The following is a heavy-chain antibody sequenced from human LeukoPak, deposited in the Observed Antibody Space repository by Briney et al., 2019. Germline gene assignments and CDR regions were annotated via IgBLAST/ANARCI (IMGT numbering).Heavy chain of an antibody. CDR3: AARMDYSNYLDY. Sequence: GASVKVFCKASGYTFTGYYMHWVRQAPGQGLEWMGWINPNSGGTNYAQKFQGRVTMTRDTSISTAYMELGRLRSDDTAVYYCAARMDYSNYLDYWGQGTLVTVSS. V-gene: IGHV1-2*02. J-gene: IGHJ4*02. CDR2: INPNSGGT. D-gene: IGHD4-4*01. CDR1: GYTFTGYY.